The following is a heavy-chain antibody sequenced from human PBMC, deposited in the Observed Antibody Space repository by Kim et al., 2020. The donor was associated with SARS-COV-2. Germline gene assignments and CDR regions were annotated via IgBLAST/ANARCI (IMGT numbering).Heavy chain of an antibody. J-gene: IGHJ5*02. CDR1: GYTFTSYD. CDR3: AARDHSSSWLKRWDWFDP. V-gene: IGHV1-8*01. D-gene: IGHD6-13*01. CDR2: MNPNSGNT. Sequence: ASVKVSCKASGYTFTSYDINWVRQATGQGLEWMGWMNPNSGNTGYAQKFQGRVTMTRNTSISTAYMELSSLRSEDTAVYYCAARDHSSSWLKRWDWFDPWGQGTLVTVSS.